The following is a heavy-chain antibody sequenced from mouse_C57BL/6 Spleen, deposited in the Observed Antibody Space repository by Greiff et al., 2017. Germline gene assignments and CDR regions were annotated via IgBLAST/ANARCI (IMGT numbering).Heavy chain of an antibody. J-gene: IGHJ4*01. CDR2: IHPNSGST. V-gene: IGHV1-64*01. CDR3: ANDGSSYAMDY. Sequence: QVQLQQPGAELVKPGASVKLSCKASGYTFTSYWMHWVKQRPGQGLEWIGMIHPNSGSTNYNEKFKSKATLTVDKSPSTAYMQLSSLTSEDSAVYCCANDGSSYAMDYWGQGTSVTVSS. D-gene: IGHD1-1*01. CDR1: GYTFTSYW.